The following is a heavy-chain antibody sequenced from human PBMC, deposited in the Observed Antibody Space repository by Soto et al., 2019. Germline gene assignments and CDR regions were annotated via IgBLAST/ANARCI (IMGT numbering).Heavy chain of an antibody. Sequence: PGGSLRLSCAASGFTFSSYAMSWVRQAPGKGLEWVSAISSGGSVTYYTDSVKGRFTISRDNSKSTLFLQMNSLRAEDTAIYYCAKEEKWQREWFVIGPWGQGILVTVSS. CDR3: AKEEKWQREWFVIGP. CDR2: ISSGGSVT. V-gene: IGHV3-23*01. D-gene: IGHD3-3*01. J-gene: IGHJ5*02. CDR1: GFTFSSYA.